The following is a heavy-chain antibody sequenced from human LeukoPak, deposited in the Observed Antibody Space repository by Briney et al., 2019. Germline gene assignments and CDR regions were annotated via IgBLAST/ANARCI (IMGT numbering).Heavy chain of an antibody. CDR2: INPNSGGT. J-gene: IGHJ4*02. CDR1: GYTFTGYY. D-gene: IGHD2-2*02. V-gene: IGHV1-2*02. Sequence: ASVKVSCTASGYTFTGYYMHWVRQAPGQGLEWMGWINPNSGGTNYAQKFQGRVTMTRDTSISTAYMELSRLRSDDTAVYYCARIEVAGYCSSTSCYSADYWGQGTLVTVSS. CDR3: ARIEVAGYCSSTSCYSADY.